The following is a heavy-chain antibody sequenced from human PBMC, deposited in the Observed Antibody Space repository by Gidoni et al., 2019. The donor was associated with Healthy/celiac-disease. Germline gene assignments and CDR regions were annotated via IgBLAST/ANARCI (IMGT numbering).Heavy chain of an antibody. CDR2: ISSSSSYI. CDR3: ARGIAAAGTRTDAFDI. D-gene: IGHD6-13*01. Sequence: EVQLVESGGGLVKPGWSLRLSCAASGFPFSSYSMNWVRQAPGKGLEWVSSISSSSSYIYYADSVKGRFTISRDNAKNSLYLQMNSLRAEDTAVYYCARGIAAAGTRTDAFDIWGQGTMVTVSS. CDR1: GFPFSSYS. V-gene: IGHV3-21*01. J-gene: IGHJ3*02.